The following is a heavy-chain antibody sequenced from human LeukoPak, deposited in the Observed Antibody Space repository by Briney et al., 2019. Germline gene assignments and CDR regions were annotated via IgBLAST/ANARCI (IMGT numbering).Heavy chain of an antibody. CDR1: GGSIKDYY. J-gene: IGHJ5*02. Sequence: SETLSLTCTVSGGSIKDYYWAWIRQAPGGGLEWIGYISNSGTTDYNPSLKSRVTMSVDTSKNEFSLKLTSVSAADTAMYYCARVVRGAVTSNWFDPWGQGTLVTVSS. D-gene: IGHD4-17*01. CDR3: ARVVRGAVTSNWFDP. CDR2: ISNSGTT. V-gene: IGHV4-59*01.